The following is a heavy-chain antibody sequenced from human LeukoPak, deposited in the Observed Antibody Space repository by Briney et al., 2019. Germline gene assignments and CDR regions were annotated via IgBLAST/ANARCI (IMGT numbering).Heavy chain of an antibody. CDR3: ARETHYYYDSSGYPRRGFDY. J-gene: IGHJ4*02. CDR1: GFTVSSNY. Sequence: GGSLRLSCAASGFTVSSNYMSWVRQAPGKGLEWVSVIYSGGSTYYADSVKGRFTISRHNSKNTLYLQMNSLRAEDTAVYYCARETHYYYDSSGYPRRGFDYWGQGTLVTVSS. D-gene: IGHD3-22*01. CDR2: IYSGGST. V-gene: IGHV3-53*04.